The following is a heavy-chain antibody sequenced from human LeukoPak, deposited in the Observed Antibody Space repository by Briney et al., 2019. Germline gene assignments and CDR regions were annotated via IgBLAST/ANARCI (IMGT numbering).Heavy chain of an antibody. J-gene: IGHJ6*02. CDR2: INPNSGGT. V-gene: IGHV1-2*02. D-gene: IGHD2-2*01. CDR1: GYTFNGYY. Sequence: ASVNVSCKASGYTFNGYYMHWVRQAPGQGLEWMGWINPNSGGTNYAQKFQGRVTMTRDTSISTAYMELSRLRSDNTAVYYCARDLGYCSSTSCSDYYYYGMDVWGQGTTVTVSS. CDR3: ARDLGYCSSTSCSDYYYYGMDV.